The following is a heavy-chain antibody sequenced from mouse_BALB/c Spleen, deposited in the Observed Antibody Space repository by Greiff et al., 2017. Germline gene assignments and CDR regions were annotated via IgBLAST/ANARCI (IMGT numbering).Heavy chain of an antibody. Sequence: VQLQQSGAELVKPGASVKLSCTASGFNIQDTYMHWVKQRPEQGLEWIGRIDPANGNTKYDPKFPGKATITADTSSNTAYLQLSSLTSEDTAVYYCAYDDTMDFRGEGAPDTVSS. CDR1: GFNIQDTY. CDR3: AYDDTMDF. D-gene: IGHD2-4*01. V-gene: IGHV14-3*02. CDR2: IDPANGNT. J-gene: IGHJ4*01.